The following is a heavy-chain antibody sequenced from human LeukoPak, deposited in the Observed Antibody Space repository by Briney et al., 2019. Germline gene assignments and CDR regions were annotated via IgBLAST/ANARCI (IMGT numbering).Heavy chain of an antibody. V-gene: IGHV4-61*01. CDR1: GGSVRSGSYY. Sequence: SSEPLSLTCTVSGGSVRSGSYYWSWIRQPPGKGLEWIGYIYYSGSTNYNPSLKSRVTISVDTSKNQFSLKLSSVTAADTAVYYCARDSYYYDSSGYYLRGGAFDIWGQGTLVSVSS. CDR2: IYYSGST. D-gene: IGHD3-22*01. CDR3: ARDSYYYDSSGYYLRGGAFDI. J-gene: IGHJ3*02.